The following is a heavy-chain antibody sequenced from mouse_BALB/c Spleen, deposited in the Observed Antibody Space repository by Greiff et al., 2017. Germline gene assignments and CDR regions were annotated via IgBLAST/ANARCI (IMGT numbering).Heavy chain of an antibody. CDR3: ARGGLRAMDY. D-gene: IGHD3-3*01. Sequence: QVQLQQSGPELVKPGASVRISCKASGYTFTSYYIHWVKQRPGQGLEWIGWIYPGNVNTKYNEKFKGKATLTADKSSSTAYMQLSSLTSEDSAVYFCARGGLRAMDYWGQGTSVTVSS. CDR2: IYPGNVNT. CDR1: GYTFTSYY. V-gene: IGHV1S56*01. J-gene: IGHJ4*01.